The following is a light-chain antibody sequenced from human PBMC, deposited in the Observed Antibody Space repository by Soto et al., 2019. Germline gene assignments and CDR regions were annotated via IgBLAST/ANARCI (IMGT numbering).Light chain of an antibody. CDR3: QKYNSAPHT. Sequence: DIQMTQSPSSLSASVGDRVTITCRASRAITNYLAWYQQKPGKVPKLLIYAASTLQSGVPSRFSGSGSGTDFTLTISSLQPEDVATYYCQKYNSAPHTFGQGTKLEIK. V-gene: IGKV1-27*01. CDR1: RAITNY. CDR2: AAS. J-gene: IGKJ2*01.